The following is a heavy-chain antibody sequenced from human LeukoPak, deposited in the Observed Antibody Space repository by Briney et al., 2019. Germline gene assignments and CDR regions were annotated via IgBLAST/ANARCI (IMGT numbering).Heavy chain of an antibody. Sequence: ASVKFSCKASGYTFTSYAMHWVRQAPGQRLEWMGWINAGNGNTKYSQKFQGRVTITRDTSASTAYMELSSLRSEDTAVYYCARGPWFGELLWLDYWGQGTLVTVSS. CDR1: GYTFTSYA. J-gene: IGHJ4*02. V-gene: IGHV1-3*01. CDR3: ARGPWFGELLWLDY. CDR2: INAGNGNT. D-gene: IGHD3-10*01.